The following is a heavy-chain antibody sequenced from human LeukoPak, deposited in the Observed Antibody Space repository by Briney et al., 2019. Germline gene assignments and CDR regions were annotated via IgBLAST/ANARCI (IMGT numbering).Heavy chain of an antibody. J-gene: IGHJ4*02. CDR3: VRDGQQLAFDK. CDR2: ISWNSGSI. D-gene: IGHD6-13*01. V-gene: IGHV3-9*01. Sequence: PGRSLRLSCAASGFTFDDYAMHWVRQGPGKGLEWVSSISWNSGSIGYADSVKGRFTMSRDNAKNTLYLQMNSLRVEDTAVYYCVRDGQQLAFDKWGQGTLVTVSS. CDR1: GFTFDDYA.